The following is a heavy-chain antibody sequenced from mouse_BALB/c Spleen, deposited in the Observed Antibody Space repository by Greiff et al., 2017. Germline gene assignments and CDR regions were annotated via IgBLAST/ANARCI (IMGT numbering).Heavy chain of an antibody. Sequence: QVQLQQSGAELMKPGASVKISCKATGYTFSSYWIEWVKQRPGHGLEWIGEILPGSGSTNYNEKFKGKATFTADTSSNTAYMQLSSLTSEDSAVYYCARSRRVRRGDYFDYWGQGTTLTVSS. CDR2: ILPGSGST. D-gene: IGHD2-14*01. CDR1: GYTFSSYW. CDR3: ARSRRVRRGDYFDY. V-gene: IGHV1-9*01. J-gene: IGHJ2*01.